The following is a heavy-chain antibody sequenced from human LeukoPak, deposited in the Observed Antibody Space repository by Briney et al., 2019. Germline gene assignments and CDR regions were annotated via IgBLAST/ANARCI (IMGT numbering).Heavy chain of an antibody. D-gene: IGHD3-22*01. CDR2: IYYSGST. CDR3: ARGGYYYDSSGYWGAFDI. Sequence: SETLSLTCTVSGGSISSYYWSWIRQPPGKGLEWIGYIYYSGSTNYNPSLKSRVTIPVDTSKNQFSLKLSSVTAADTAVYYCARGGYYYDSSGYWGAFDIWGQGTMVTVSS. CDR1: GGSISSYY. J-gene: IGHJ3*02. V-gene: IGHV4-59*01.